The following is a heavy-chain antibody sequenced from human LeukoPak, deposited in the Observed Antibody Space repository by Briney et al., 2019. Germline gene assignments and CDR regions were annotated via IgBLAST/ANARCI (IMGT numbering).Heavy chain of an antibody. D-gene: IGHD6-13*01. V-gene: IGHV3-7*01. CDR1: GFPFSSHG. CDR3: ARTYSSSHPAVNGNDY. CDR2: IKQDGSEK. Sequence: GGSLRLSCAASGFPFSSHGMSWVRQAPGKGLEWVANIKQDGSEKYYVDSVKGRFTISRDNAKNSLYLQMNSLRAEDTAVYYCARTYSSSHPAVNGNDYWGQGTLVTVSS. J-gene: IGHJ4*02.